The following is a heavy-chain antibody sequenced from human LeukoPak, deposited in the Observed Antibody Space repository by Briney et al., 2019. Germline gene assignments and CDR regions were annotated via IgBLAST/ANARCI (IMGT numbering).Heavy chain of an antibody. CDR3: ASEYPVVAAIWEPI. J-gene: IGHJ3*02. Sequence: SVKVSCKASGGTFSSYTISWVRQALGQGLEWMGRIIPILGIANYAQKFQGRVTITADKSTSTAYMELSSLRSEDTAVYYCASEYPVVAAIWEPIWGQGTMVTVSS. CDR2: IIPILGIA. CDR1: GGTFSSYT. V-gene: IGHV1-69*02. D-gene: IGHD2-15*01.